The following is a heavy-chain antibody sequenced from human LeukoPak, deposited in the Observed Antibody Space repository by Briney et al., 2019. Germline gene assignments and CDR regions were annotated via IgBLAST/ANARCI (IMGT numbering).Heavy chain of an antibody. V-gene: IGHV3-48*03. D-gene: IGHD3-22*01. CDR3: ARVGYYDSSGYYYLTIDY. CDR1: GFTFSSYE. CDR2: ISSSGSTI. Sequence: GGSLRLSCAASGFTFSSYEMNWVRQAPGKGLEWVSYISSSGSTIYYADSVKGRFTISRDNAKNSLYLQMNSLRAEDTAVYYCARVGYYDSSGYYYLTIDYWGQGTLVTVSS. J-gene: IGHJ4*02.